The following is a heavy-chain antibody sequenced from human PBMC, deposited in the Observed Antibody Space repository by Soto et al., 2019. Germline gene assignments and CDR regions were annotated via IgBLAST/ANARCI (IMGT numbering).Heavy chain of an antibody. J-gene: IGHJ4*02. CDR1: GYTFTSYG. D-gene: IGHD3-10*01. CDR3: AREMVRGVGSDY. V-gene: IGHV1-18*01. Sequence: QVQLVQSGAEVKKPGASVKVSCKASGYTFTSYGISWVRQAPGQGLEWMGWISTYNGNTKYSQKLQGRVTMTTDTSTSTAYMERRSVRSDDTAVFYCAREMVRGVGSDYWGQGTLGTVSS. CDR2: ISTYNGNT.